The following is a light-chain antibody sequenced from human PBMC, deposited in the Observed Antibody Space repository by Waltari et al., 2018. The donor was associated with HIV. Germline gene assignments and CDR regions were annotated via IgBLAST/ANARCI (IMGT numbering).Light chain of an antibody. J-gene: IGLJ2*01. CDR1: SSNTGSST. V-gene: IGLV1-44*01. CDR3: AAWDDSLNGVV. CDR2: SNN. Sequence: QPVLTQPPSASGPPAPTVTISCARSSSNTGSSTGNRYQQPPGTAPQLLIYSNNQRPSGVPGRFSGSKSGTSASLAISGLQSEDEADYYCAAWDDSLNGVVFGGGTKLTVL.